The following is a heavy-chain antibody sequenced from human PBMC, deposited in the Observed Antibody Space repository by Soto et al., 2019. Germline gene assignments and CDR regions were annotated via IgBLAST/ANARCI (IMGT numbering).Heavy chain of an antibody. D-gene: IGHD6-6*01. V-gene: IGHV3-30-3*01. CDR1: GFTFSSYA. CDR2: ISYDGSNK. Sequence: GSLIRTCTASGFTFSSYAMHWVRQAAGRGLEWVAVISYDGSNKYYADSVKGRFTISRDNSKNTLYLQMNSLRAEDTAVYYCARVLEKYSSYDAFDIWGQGTMVTVSS. J-gene: IGHJ3*02. CDR3: ARVLEKYSSYDAFDI.